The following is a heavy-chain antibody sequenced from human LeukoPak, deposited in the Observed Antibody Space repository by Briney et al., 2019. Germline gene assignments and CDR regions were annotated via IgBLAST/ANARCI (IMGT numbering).Heavy chain of an antibody. CDR1: GFTFSNYW. D-gene: IGHD3-10*01. J-gene: IGHJ4*02. Sequence: PGGSLRLSCAASGFTFSNYWMHWVRQAPGKGLVWVSRIDSDGSITNYADSVKGRFTISRDNSKNTLYLQMNSLRAEDTAVYYCAKDRDTMIRGVTGSFDYWGQGTLVTVSS. CDR2: IDSDGSIT. CDR3: AKDRDTMIRGVTGSFDY. V-gene: IGHV3-74*01.